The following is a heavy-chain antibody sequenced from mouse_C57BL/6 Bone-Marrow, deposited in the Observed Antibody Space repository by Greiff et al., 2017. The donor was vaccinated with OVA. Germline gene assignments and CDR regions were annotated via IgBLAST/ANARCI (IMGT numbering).Heavy chain of an antibody. J-gene: IGHJ4*01. D-gene: IGHD3-2*02. CDR1: GYSFTDYN. Sequence: VQLQQSGPELVKPGASVKISCKASGYSFTDYNMNWVKQSNGKSLEWIGVINPNYGTTSYNQQFKGKATLTVDQSSSTAYMQLNSLTSEDSAVYYCAQTAQATYYYAMDYWGQGTSVTVAS. CDR2: INPNYGTT. CDR3: AQTAQATYYYAMDY. V-gene: IGHV1-39*01.